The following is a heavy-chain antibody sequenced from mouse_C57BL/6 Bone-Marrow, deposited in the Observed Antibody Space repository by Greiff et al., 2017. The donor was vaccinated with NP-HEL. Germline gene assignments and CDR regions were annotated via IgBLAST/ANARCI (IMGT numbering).Heavy chain of an antibody. Sequence: LVESGAELARPGASVKLSCKASGYTFTSYGISWVKQRTGQGLEWIGEIYPRSGNTYYNEKFKGKATLTADKSSSTAYMELRSLTSEDSAVYFCARRGRYGSRSWFAYWGQGTLVTVSA. J-gene: IGHJ3*01. CDR2: IYPRSGNT. D-gene: IGHD1-1*01. CDR1: GYTFTSYG. V-gene: IGHV1-81*01. CDR3: ARRGRYGSRSWFAY.